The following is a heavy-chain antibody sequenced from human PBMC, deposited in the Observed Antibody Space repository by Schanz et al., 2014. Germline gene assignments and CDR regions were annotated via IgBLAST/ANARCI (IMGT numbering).Heavy chain of an antibody. V-gene: IGHV3-23*01. CDR2: ISGGGGTT. D-gene: IGHD3-22*01. CDR3: AKDRSWDYDSSGYFDY. J-gene: IGHJ4*02. CDR1: GFTFSSYA. Sequence: EVQLLESGGGLVQPGGSLRLSCAASGFTFSSYAMSWVRQAPGKGLEWVSAISGGGGTTYYADSVKGRFTISRDNSKNTLYLQMNSLRAEDMAVYYCAKDRSWDYDSSGYFDYWGQGTLVTVSS.